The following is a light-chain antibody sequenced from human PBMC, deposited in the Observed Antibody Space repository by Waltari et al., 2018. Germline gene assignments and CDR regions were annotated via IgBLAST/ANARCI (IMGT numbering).Light chain of an antibody. CDR3: QTWGTGIQV. V-gene: IGLV4-69*01. J-gene: IGLJ1*01. Sequence: QLVLTQSPSASASLGASVKLTCTLSSGHSSYAIAWHQQQPEKGPRYLMKLNSDGSHRKGDGIPDRFSGSSSGAERYLTSASLQSEDEADYYCQTWGTGIQVFGTGTQVTVL. CDR2: LNSDGSH. CDR1: SGHSSYA.